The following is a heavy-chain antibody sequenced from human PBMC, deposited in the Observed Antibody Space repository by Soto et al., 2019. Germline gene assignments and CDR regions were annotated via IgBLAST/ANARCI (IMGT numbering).Heavy chain of an antibody. J-gene: IGHJ4*02. Sequence: HPGGSLRLSCAASGFIFSNYGIHWVRQAPGKGLEWVALIWYDGSNKYYADSVKGRFIVSRDNTNNTVYLQLNRLTADDTAMYYCAREGVVAGSKDFWGPGTLFTSPQ. CDR1: GFIFSNYG. CDR2: IWYDGSNK. CDR3: AREGVVAGSKDF. D-gene: IGHD6-19*01. V-gene: IGHV3-33*01.